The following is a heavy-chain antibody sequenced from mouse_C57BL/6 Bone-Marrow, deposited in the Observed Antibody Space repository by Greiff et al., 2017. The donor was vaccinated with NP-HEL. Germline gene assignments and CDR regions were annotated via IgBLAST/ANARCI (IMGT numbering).Heavy chain of an antibody. CDR1: GFTFSDYY. Sequence: EVKLMESEGGLVQPGSSMKLSCTASGFTFSDYYMAWVRQVPEKGLEWVANINYDGSSTYYLDSLKSRFIISRDNAKNILYLQMSSLKSEDTATDYCARDDSSGLAWFAYWGQGTLVTVSA. CDR3: ARDDSSGLAWFAY. D-gene: IGHD3-2*02. CDR2: INYDGSST. V-gene: IGHV5-16*01. J-gene: IGHJ3*01.